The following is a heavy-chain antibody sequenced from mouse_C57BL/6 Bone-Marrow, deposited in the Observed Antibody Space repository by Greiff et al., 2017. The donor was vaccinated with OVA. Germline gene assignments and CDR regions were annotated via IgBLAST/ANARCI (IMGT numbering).Heavy chain of an antibody. J-gene: IGHJ3*01. CDR2: IWRGGST. Sequence: QVQLKQSGPGLVQPSQSLSITCTVSGFSLTSYGVHWVRQSPGKGLEWLGVIWRGGSTDYNADVMSRLSITKDNSKSQVFFKMNRLQADDTAIYYCDKDDYDGGAWFAYGGQGTLVTVSA. V-gene: IGHV2-5*01. D-gene: IGHD2-4*01. CDR3: DKDDYDGGAWFAY. CDR1: GFSLTSYG.